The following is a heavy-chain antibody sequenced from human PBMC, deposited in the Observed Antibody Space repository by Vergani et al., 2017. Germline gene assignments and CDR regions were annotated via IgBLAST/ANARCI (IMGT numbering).Heavy chain of an antibody. J-gene: IGHJ4*02. CDR2: IYHSGST. Sequence: QVQLQESGPGLVKPSETLSLTCTVSGYSISSGYYWGWIRQPPGKGLEWIGSIYHSGSTYYNPSLKGRVTISVDTSKNQFSLKLSSVTAADTAVYYCARVWQQLVPDYWGQGTLVTVSS. CDR1: GYSISSGYY. D-gene: IGHD6-13*01. V-gene: IGHV4-38-2*02. CDR3: ARVWQQLVPDY.